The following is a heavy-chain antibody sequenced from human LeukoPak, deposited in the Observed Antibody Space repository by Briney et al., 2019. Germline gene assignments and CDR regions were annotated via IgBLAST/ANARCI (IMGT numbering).Heavy chain of an antibody. CDR3: ARGRRTYYDSSGYRGNDY. CDR1: GYTFTGYY. CDR2: INPNSGGT. V-gene: IGHV1-2*06. J-gene: IGHJ4*02. Sequence: ASVKVSCKASGYTFTGYYMHWVRQAPGQGLDWMGRINPNSGGTKYAQKFQGRVTMTRDTSISTAYMELSRLRSDDTAVYYCARGRRTYYDSSGYRGNDYWGQGTLVTVSS. D-gene: IGHD3-22*01.